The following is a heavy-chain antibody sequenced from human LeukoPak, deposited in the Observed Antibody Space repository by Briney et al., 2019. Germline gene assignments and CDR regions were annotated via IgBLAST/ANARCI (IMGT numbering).Heavy chain of an antibody. CDR2: ISSSGSTI. V-gene: IGHV3-48*03. Sequence: GGSLRLSCAASGFTFSSYEMNWVRQAPGKGLEWVSYISSSGSTIYYADSVKGRFTISRDNAKNSLYLQMNSLRAEDTAVYYCARDNWNDFYFDYWGQGTLVTVSS. CDR3: ARDNWNDFYFDY. D-gene: IGHD1-20*01. CDR1: GFTFSSYE. J-gene: IGHJ4*02.